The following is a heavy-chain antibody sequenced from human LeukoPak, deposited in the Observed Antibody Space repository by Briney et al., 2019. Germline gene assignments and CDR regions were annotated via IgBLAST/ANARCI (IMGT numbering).Heavy chain of an antibody. V-gene: IGHV4-34*01. CDR2: INHSGST. CDR1: GGSFSGYY. J-gene: IGHJ4*02. CDR3: ARVLPGYCSGGTCYPFDY. D-gene: IGHD2-15*01. Sequence: SETLSLTCAVYGGSFSGYYWSWIRQPPGKGLEWIGEINHSGSTNYNPSLKSRVTISVDTSKNQFSLKLSSVTAADTAVYYCARVLPGYCSGGTCYPFDYWGQGTLVTVSS.